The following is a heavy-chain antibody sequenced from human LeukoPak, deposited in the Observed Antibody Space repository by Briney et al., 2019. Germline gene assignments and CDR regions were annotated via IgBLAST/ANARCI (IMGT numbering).Heavy chain of an antibody. V-gene: IGHV3-7*04. Sequence: GGSLRLSCAASGFIFSNYWMSWVRQAPGKGLEWVANIELDGSGKYYVDSVRGRFTISRDNSKNSLYLQMNSLRADDTAVYYCARDAHTRGSDYWGQGTLVTVSS. J-gene: IGHJ4*02. CDR3: ARDAHTRGSDY. D-gene: IGHD2-15*01. CDR1: GFIFSNYW. CDR2: IELDGSGK.